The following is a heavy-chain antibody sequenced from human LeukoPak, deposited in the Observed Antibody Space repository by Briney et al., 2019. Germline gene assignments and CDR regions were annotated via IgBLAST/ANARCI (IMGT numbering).Heavy chain of an antibody. Sequence: ASVKVSCKASGYTFTGYYMHWVRQAPGQGLEWMGWINPNSGGTNYAQKFQGRVTMTRDTSISTAYMELSRLRSVDTTVYYCARARIAAAGLGFDPWGQGTLVTVSS. V-gene: IGHV1-2*02. CDR2: INPNSGGT. J-gene: IGHJ5*02. CDR1: GYTFTGYY. CDR3: ARARIAAAGLGFDP. D-gene: IGHD6-13*01.